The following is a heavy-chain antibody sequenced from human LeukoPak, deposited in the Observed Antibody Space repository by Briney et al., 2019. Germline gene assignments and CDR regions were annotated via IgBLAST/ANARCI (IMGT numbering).Heavy chain of an antibody. CDR2: ITGNNGDR. V-gene: IGHV1-18*01. CDR1: GYSFTSYG. Sequence: ASVKASCKASGYSFTSYGISWVRQAPGQGLEWMGWITGNNGDRHYVEKFRGRVTMTTDTATSTAYMELRSLGSDDTAVYYCARIRSISGVLYSRIPNYFYYAMDVWGQGTTVTVSS. J-gene: IGHJ6*02. D-gene: IGHD3-3*01. CDR3: ARIRSISGVLYSRIPNYFYYAMDV.